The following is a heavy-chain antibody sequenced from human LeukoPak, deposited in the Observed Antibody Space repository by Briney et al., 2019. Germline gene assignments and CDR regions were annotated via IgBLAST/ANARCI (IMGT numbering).Heavy chain of an antibody. V-gene: IGHV1-2*04. CDR2: INPVSGDT. D-gene: IGHD3-3*01. CDR3: AGQRIRGVAPLDF. J-gene: IGHJ4*02. CDR1: GYTFTDYY. Sequence: ASVTVSCKASGYTFTDYYIQWVRQAPGHAPEWMGWINPVSGDTKFAQRFEGWVTLTRDTSISTAYMELNGLTSGDTAVYFCAGQRIRGVAPLDFWGQGTLVTVSS.